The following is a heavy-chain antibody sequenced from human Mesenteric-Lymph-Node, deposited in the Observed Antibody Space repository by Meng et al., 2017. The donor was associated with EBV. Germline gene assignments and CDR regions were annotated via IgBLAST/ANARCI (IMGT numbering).Heavy chain of an antibody. CDR3: ARGPMTTVTMDDY. D-gene: IGHD4-17*01. J-gene: IGHJ4*02. CDR1: GYTFTNYY. Sequence: QVHLVQSGTEVKKPGASVKVSCKASGYTFTNYYMHWVRQAPGQGLEWMGRINPNRGDTNYAQRFQGRVTMTRDTSISTAYMELSSLRSDDTAVYFCARGPMTTVTMDDYWGQGTLVTVSS. CDR2: INPNRGDT. V-gene: IGHV1-2*06.